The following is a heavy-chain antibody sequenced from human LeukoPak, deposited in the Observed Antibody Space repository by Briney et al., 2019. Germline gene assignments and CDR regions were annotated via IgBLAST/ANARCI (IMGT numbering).Heavy chain of an antibody. J-gene: IGHJ6*03. CDR1: AYSITSGYY. V-gene: IGHV4-38-2*01. CDR2: IYHSGTT. Sequence: SETLSLTCDVSAYSITSGYYWGWIRQPPGKGLEWIGSIYHSGTTYYNPSLKTRVTISQDTSKNQFSLKLRSVTDADTAVYYCARSSFTSGYYYHMDVWGKGTPVTVSS. CDR3: ARSSFTSGYYYHMDV. D-gene: IGHD3-22*01.